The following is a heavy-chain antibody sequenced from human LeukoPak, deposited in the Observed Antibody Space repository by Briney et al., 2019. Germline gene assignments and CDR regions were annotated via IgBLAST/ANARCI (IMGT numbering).Heavy chain of an antibody. CDR2: IYYSGST. CDR3: ARDSRGSSGYYFHY. V-gene: IGHV4-59*01. CDR1: GGSISSYY. J-gene: IGHJ4*02. D-gene: IGHD3-22*01. Sequence: SGTLSLTCTVAGGSISSYYWSWIRQPPGKGLEWIGYIYYSGSTNYNPSLKSRVTISVDTSKNQFSLKLSSVTAADTAVYYCARDSRGSSGYYFHYRGQGTLVTVSS.